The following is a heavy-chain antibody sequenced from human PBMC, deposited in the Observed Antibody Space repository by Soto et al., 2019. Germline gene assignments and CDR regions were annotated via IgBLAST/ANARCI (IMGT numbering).Heavy chain of an antibody. J-gene: IGHJ3*02. Sequence: ASVKVSCKASGYSFTSYGISWVRQAPGQGLEWMGWISAYNGNKKYAQKLQGRVTMTTDTSTSTAYMELRSLRSDDTAVYYCASKFGELLADAFDIWSQGTVVTVSS. CDR2: ISAYNGNK. D-gene: IGHD3-10*01. CDR3: ASKFGELLADAFDI. CDR1: GYSFTSYG. V-gene: IGHV1-18*01.